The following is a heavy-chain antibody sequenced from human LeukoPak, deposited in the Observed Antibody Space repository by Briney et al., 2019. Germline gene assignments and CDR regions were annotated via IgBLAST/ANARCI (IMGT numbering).Heavy chain of an antibody. D-gene: IGHD3-22*01. J-gene: IGHJ5*02. CDR3: AKQVQRYYYDSSGSFDP. CDR2: ISGSGGST. V-gene: IGHV3-23*01. CDR1: GFTFSSYA. Sequence: GGSLRLSCAASGFTFSSYAMSWVRQAPGKGLEWVSAISGSGGSTYYADSVKGRFTISRDNSKNTLYLQMNSLRAEDTAVYYCAKQVQRYYYDSSGSFDPWGQGTLVTVSS.